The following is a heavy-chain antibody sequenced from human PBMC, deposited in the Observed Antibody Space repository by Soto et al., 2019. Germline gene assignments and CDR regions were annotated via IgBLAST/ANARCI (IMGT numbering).Heavy chain of an antibody. CDR2: VKSEAGGGTI. V-gene: IGHV3-15*01. CDR3: AHFGDLPPNEVFSA. D-gene: IGHD3-3*01. Sequence: EVQLVESGGGLVNPGGSLRLSCAASGITFTYAWMTWVRQAPGRGLEWVGRVKSEAGGGTIDYAAPVKGRFTISRDDSRSMLYLQMNSLKSEDTAVYYCAHFGDLPPNEVFSAWGQGTVVTVSS. CDR1: GITFTYAW. J-gene: IGHJ3*01.